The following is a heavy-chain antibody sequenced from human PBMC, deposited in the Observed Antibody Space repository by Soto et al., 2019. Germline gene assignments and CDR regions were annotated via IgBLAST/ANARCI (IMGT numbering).Heavy chain of an antibody. Sequence: EVQLVESGGGLVKPGGSLRLSCAASGFTFSSYSMNWVRQAPGKGLEWVSSISSSSSYIYYADSVKGRFTISRDNAKNSLYLQMNSLRAEDTAVYYCARDRGRSSSLRCGMDVWGQGTTVTVSS. J-gene: IGHJ6*02. CDR1: GFTFSSYS. D-gene: IGHD6-6*01. CDR2: ISSSSSYI. V-gene: IGHV3-21*01. CDR3: ARDRGRSSSLRCGMDV.